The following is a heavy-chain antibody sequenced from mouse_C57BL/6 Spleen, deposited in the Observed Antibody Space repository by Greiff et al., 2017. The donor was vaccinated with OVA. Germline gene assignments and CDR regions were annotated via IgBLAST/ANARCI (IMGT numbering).Heavy chain of an antibody. Sequence: QVQLQQSGAELVRPGASVTLSCKASGYTFTDYEMHWVKQTPVHGLEWIGAIDPETGGTAYNQKFKGKAILTADKSSSTAYMELRSLTSEDSAVYYGTRGGYGSSYDAMDYWGQGTSVTVSS. CDR2: IDPETGGT. CDR3: TRGGYGSSYDAMDY. V-gene: IGHV1-15*01. CDR1: GYTFTDYE. J-gene: IGHJ4*01. D-gene: IGHD1-1*01.